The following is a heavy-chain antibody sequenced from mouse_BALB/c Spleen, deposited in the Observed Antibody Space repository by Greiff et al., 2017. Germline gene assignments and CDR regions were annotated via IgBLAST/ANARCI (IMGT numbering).Heavy chain of an antibody. CDR1: GYSFTGYF. D-gene: IGHD1-1*01. Sequence: VHVKQSGPELVKPGASVKISCKASGYSFTGYFMNWVKQSHGKSLEWIGRINPYNGDTFYNQKFKGKATLTVDKSSSTAHMELLSLTSEDSAVYYCGRAYYYGRLYAMDYWGQGTSVTVSS. V-gene: IGHV1-37*01. J-gene: IGHJ4*01. CDR3: GRAYYYGRLYAMDY. CDR2: INPYNGDT.